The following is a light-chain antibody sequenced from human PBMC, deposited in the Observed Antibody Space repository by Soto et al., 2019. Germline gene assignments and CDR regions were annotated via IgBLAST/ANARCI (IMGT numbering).Light chain of an antibody. V-gene: IGKV3-15*01. CDR1: QSVSSN. Sequence: EIVMTQSPATLSVSPGERATLSCRASQSVSSNLAWYQQKPGQAPRLLIYGASTRATGIPARFSGSGSGTEFTLTISSLQSEEFAVYYCQHYNNWPYTFGQGTKLEIK. CDR2: GAS. CDR3: QHYNNWPYT. J-gene: IGKJ2*01.